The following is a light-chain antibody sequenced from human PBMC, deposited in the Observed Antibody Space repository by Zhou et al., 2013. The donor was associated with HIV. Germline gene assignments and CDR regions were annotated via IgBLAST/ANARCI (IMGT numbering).Light chain of an antibody. V-gene: IGKV1-5*03. Sequence: DIQMTQSPSTLSASVGDRVTITCRASQSISSWLAWYQQKPGKAPKLLIYRASTLESGVPSRFSGSGSGTEFTLTISSLQPDDFGTYYCQQCNGYPYTFGQGTKLVDQT. CDR3: QQCNGYPYT. J-gene: IGKJ2*01. CDR2: RAS. CDR1: QSISSW.